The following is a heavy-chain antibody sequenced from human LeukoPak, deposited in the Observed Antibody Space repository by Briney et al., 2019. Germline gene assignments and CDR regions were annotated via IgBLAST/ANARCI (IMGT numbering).Heavy chain of an antibody. CDR3: TKELHVAVAVADYYFYMDV. J-gene: IGHJ6*03. D-gene: IGHD6-19*01. V-gene: IGHV3-23*01. CDR2: INGGGNTT. CDR1: GFAFSSFA. Sequence: GGSLRLPCAASGFAFSSFAMGWVRQSPGKGLEWLSTINGGGNTTFYADSVKGRFTISRDNSKNTLYLHMDSLRPDDTAIYYCTKELHVAVAVADYYFYMDVWGRGTAVTVSS.